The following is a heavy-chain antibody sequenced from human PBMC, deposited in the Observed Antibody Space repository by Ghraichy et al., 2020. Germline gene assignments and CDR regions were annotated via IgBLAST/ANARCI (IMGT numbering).Heavy chain of an antibody. D-gene: IGHD3-3*01. CDR2: MNPNSGNT. V-gene: IGHV1-8*01. Sequence: ASVKVSCKASGYTFTSYDINWVRQATGQGLEWMGWMNPNSGNTGYAQKFQGRVTMTRNTSISTAYMELSSLRSEDTAVYYCARGRYYDFWSGSKGNYYYYYGMDVWGQGTTVTVSS. CDR1: GYTFTSYD. J-gene: IGHJ6*02. CDR3: ARGRYYDFWSGSKGNYYYYYGMDV.